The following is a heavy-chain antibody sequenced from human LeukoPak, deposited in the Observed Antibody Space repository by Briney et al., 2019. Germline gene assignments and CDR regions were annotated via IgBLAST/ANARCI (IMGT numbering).Heavy chain of an antibody. Sequence: SETLSLTCTVSGGSISSYYRSWIRQPPGKGLEWIGYIYYSGSTNYNPSLKSRVTISVDTSKNQFSLKLSSVTAADMAVYYCARDTDKGSGSYVWGQGTLVTVSS. J-gene: IGHJ4*02. CDR3: ARDTDKGSGSYV. CDR2: IYYSGST. CDR1: GGSISSYY. V-gene: IGHV4-59*01. D-gene: IGHD3-10*01.